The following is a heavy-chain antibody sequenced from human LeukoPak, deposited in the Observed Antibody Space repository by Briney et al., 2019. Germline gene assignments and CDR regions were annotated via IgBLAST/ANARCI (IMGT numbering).Heavy chain of an antibody. D-gene: IGHD2-2*01. V-gene: IGHV3-33*06. Sequence: QPGGSLRLSCAASGFTFNSYGMHWVRQAPGKGLEWVAVIWYDGSNKKYADFVKGRFTSSRDNYKHTLYLQMNSLRAEDTAVYYCAKGLYCSSTSCYFENYYYYYMDVWGKGTTVTVSS. CDR3: AKGLYCSSTSCYFENYYYYYMDV. CDR2: IWYDGSNK. J-gene: IGHJ6*03. CDR1: GFTFNSYG.